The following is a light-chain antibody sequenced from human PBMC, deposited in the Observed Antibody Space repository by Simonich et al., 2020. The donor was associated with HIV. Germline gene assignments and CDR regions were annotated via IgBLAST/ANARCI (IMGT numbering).Light chain of an antibody. V-gene: IGKV1-5*03. J-gene: IGKJ1*01. Sequence: DIQMTQSPSTLSASVGDRVTITCRTSQSISSWLAWYQQKPGKAPNILIYEASSFESGVPSRFSGSGSGTEFTLTISSLQPDDFATYYCQQYNTYPRTFGQGTKVEI. CDR2: EAS. CDR3: QQYNTYPRT. CDR1: QSISSW.